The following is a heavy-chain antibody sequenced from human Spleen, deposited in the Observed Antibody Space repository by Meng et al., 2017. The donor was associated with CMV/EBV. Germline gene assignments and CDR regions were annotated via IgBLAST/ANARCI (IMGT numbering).Heavy chain of an antibody. Sequence: GESLKISCAASGFTFSSYTMHWVRQAPGKGLEWVAVISYDGNNKYYADSVKGRFTISRDNSKNTLYLQMNSLRAEDTAVYYCARIGAEEPRITMVRGVIITDSYYYYGMDVWGQGTTVTVSS. CDR1: GFTFSSYT. V-gene: IGHV3-30-3*01. D-gene: IGHD3-10*01. CDR2: ISYDGNNK. CDR3: ARIGAEEPRITMVRGVIITDSYYYYGMDV. J-gene: IGHJ6*02.